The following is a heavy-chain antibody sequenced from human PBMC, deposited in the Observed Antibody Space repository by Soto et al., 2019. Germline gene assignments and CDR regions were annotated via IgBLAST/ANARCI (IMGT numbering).Heavy chain of an antibody. Sequence: PGGSLRLSCAASGFTFSSYAMSWVRQAPGKGLEWVSAISGSGGSTYYADSVKGRFTISRDNSKNTLYLQMNSLRAEDTAVYYCAKRGYCSSTSCYDYYYYGMDVWGQGTTVTVSS. V-gene: IGHV3-23*01. CDR2: ISGSGGST. CDR1: GFTFSSYA. CDR3: AKRGYCSSTSCYDYYYYGMDV. D-gene: IGHD2-2*01. J-gene: IGHJ6*02.